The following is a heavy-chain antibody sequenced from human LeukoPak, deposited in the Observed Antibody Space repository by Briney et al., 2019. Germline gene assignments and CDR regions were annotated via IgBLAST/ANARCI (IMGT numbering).Heavy chain of an antibody. CDR3: AKVRKATENDY. CDR1: GFTFSSYA. CDR2: ITGSGGST. V-gene: IGHV3-23*01. J-gene: IGHJ4*02. D-gene: IGHD5-12*01. Sequence: GGSLRLSCAASGFTFSSYAMNWVRQAPGKGLEWVSTITGSGGSTYYADSVKGRFTISRDSSKNTLYLQMNSLRAEDTAVYYCAKVRKATENDYWGQGTLVTVSS.